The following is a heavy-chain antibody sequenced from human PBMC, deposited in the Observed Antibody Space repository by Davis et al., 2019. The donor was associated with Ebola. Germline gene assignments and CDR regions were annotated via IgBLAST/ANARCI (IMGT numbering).Heavy chain of an antibody. J-gene: IGHJ4*02. Sequence: MPSETLSLTCDVYGGSFSGYHWSWICHPPGHGLDWIGEINHSGRTNSNPSLKSRVTITVDTSKNQFSLKLSSVTAADTAVYYCAGAGVGATIDDWGQGTLVTVSS. V-gene: IGHV4-34*01. CDR2: INHSGRT. CDR3: AGAGVGATIDD. CDR1: GGSFSGYH. D-gene: IGHD1-26*01.